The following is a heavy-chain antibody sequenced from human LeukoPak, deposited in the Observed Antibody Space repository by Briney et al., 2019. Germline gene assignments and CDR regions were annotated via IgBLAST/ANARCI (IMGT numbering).Heavy chain of an antibody. CDR2: IYYSGST. CDR1: GGSISSYY. D-gene: IGHD3-10*01. Sequence: ETLSLTCTVSGGSISSYYWSWIRQPPGKGLEWIGYIYYSGSTNHNPSLKSRVTISVDTSKNQFSLKLSSVTAADTAVYYCARDRWDYGSGRWFDPWGQGTLVSVSS. V-gene: IGHV4-59*01. CDR3: ARDRWDYGSGRWFDP. J-gene: IGHJ5*02.